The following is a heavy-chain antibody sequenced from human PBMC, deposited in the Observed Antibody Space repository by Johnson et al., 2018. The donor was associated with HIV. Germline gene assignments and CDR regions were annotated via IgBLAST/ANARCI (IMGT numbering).Heavy chain of an antibody. CDR2: ISSSGSTI. J-gene: IGHJ3*02. CDR3: ARGWLFLDAFDI. D-gene: IGHD3-9*01. CDR1: GFTFDDYG. V-gene: IGHV3-48*04. Sequence: VQLVESGGGVVRPGGSLRLSCAAAGFTFDDYGMSWVRQAPGKGLEWVSYISSSGSTIYYADSVQGRFTISRDNAKNSLYLQVNSLRAEDTAVYYCARGWLFLDAFDIWGQGTMVTVSS.